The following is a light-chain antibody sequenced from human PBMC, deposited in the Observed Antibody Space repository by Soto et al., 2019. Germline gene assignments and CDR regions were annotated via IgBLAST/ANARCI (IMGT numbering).Light chain of an antibody. CDR3: QQYKSFWA. Sequence: DIQMTQSPSTLSASVGDRVTITCRASQSLDTWLAWYQQKSGKAPKLLIYKASSLESGVPSRFSGSGSGTEFTLTISSLQPDDFATYHCQQYKSFWAFGPGTKVEIK. CDR1: QSLDTW. CDR2: KAS. V-gene: IGKV1-5*03. J-gene: IGKJ1*01.